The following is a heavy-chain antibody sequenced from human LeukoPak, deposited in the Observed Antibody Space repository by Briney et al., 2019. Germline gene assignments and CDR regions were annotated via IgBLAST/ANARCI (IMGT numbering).Heavy chain of an antibody. CDR1: GFTVSSDY. D-gene: IGHD6-13*01. CDR3: ARDLRRQQLYYYYGMDV. CDR2: IYSGGST. V-gene: IGHV3-66*01. J-gene: IGHJ6*02. Sequence: GGSLRLFCAASGFTVSSDYMSWVRQAPGKGLEWVSVIYSGGSTYYADSVKGRFTISRDNSKNTLYLQMNSLRAEDTAVYYCARDLRRQQLYYYYGMDVWGQGTTVTVSS.